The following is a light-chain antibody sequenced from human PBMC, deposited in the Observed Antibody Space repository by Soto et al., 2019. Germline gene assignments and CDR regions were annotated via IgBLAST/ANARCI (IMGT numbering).Light chain of an antibody. Sequence: IQMTQSPSTQSASFGDRVTITCRASHNVDKKVAWYQQKPGKAPQLLIFDVSTLQTGVPSRFIGSGSGTEFSLYINSLPPDDVATDDGQQYDLFWTFGQGTRVQSK. J-gene: IGKJ1*01. CDR2: DVS. V-gene: IGKV1-5*01. CDR1: HNVDKK. CDR3: QQYDLFWT.